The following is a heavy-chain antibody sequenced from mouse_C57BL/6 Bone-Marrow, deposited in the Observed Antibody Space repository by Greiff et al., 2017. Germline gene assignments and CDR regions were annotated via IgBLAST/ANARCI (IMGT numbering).Heavy chain of an antibody. CDR1: GFTFSDYY. D-gene: IGHD4-1*01. V-gene: IGHV5-16*01. J-gene: IGHJ2*01. CDR2: INYDGSST. Sequence: EVKLMESEGGLVQPGSSMKLSCTASGFTFSDYYMAWVRQVPEKGLEWVANINYDGSSTYYLDSLKSRFNISRDNAKNILYLQMSSLKSEDTATYYCARGSGDFDYWGQGTTLTVSS. CDR3: ARGSGDFDY.